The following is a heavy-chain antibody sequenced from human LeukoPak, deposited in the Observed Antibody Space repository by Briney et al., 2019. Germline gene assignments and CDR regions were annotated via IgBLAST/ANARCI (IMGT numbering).Heavy chain of an antibody. CDR3: ARGTVTDNWFDP. D-gene: IGHD4-11*01. V-gene: IGHV1-69*05. Sequence: GSSVKVSCKASGGTFSSYAVSWARQAPGQGLEWMGGIVPIFGTEDYAQKFQDRVTITMDESASTAYMDLSSLRSDDTAVYYCARGTVTDNWFDPWGQGTLVTVSS. CDR1: GGTFSSYA. J-gene: IGHJ5*02. CDR2: IVPIFGTE.